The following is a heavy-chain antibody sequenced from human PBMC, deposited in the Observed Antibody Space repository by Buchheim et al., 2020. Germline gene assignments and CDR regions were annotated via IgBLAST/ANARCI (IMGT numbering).Heavy chain of an antibody. CDR1: GYTFTSYY. J-gene: IGHJ6*02. D-gene: IGHD3-10*01. Sequence: QVQLVQSGAEVKKPGASVKVSCKASGYTFTSYYMHWVRQAPGQGLEWMGIINPSGGSTSYAQKFQGRVTMTRDPSTSKVYMELSSLRSEDTAVYYCARDMVPHRRPYGMDVWGQGTT. CDR3: ARDMVPHRRPYGMDV. CDR2: INPSGGST. V-gene: IGHV1-46*03.